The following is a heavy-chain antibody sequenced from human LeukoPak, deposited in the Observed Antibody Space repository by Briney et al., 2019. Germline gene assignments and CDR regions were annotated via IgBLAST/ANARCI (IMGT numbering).Heavy chain of an antibody. D-gene: IGHD6-19*01. CDR1: GFTFSSYE. CDR2: ISSSGSTI. J-gene: IGHJ4*02. CDR3: ARGPEGRSSGWYPDY. Sequence: PGGSLRLSCAASGFTFSSYEMNWVRQAPGKGLEWVSYISSSGSTIYYADSVKGRFTISRDNAKNSLYLQMNSLRAEDTAVYYCARGPEGRSSGWYPDYWGRGTLVTVSS. V-gene: IGHV3-48*03.